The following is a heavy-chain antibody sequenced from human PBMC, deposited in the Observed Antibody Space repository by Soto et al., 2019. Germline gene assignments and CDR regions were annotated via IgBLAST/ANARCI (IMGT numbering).Heavy chain of an antibody. Sequence: QVQLVESGGGVVQPGKSLRLSCVASGDSLSNYGMHWVRQAPGKGLEWVASLWHDGRYEFHADSVKGRFAISRDNSKNSLYLQMNGLRVEDTAMYYCVTVGGVHYDSTWSDFWGQGTLVTVSS. CDR1: GDSLSNYG. CDR3: VTVGGVHYDSTWSDF. CDR2: LWHDGRYE. V-gene: IGHV3-33*01. D-gene: IGHD3-16*01. J-gene: IGHJ4*02.